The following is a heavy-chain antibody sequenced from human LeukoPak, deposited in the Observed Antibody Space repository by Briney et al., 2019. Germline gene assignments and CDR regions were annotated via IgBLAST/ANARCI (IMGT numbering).Heavy chain of an antibody. D-gene: IGHD3-10*01. CDR2: IYSGGST. V-gene: IGHV3-66*01. CDR1: GFTVSSNY. J-gene: IGHJ3*02. Sequence: GGSLRLSCAASGFTVSSNYMSWVRQAPGKGLEWVSVIYSGGSTYYADSVKGRFTISRDNSKNTLYLQMNSLRAEDTAVYYCARDWHGSGIYAFDIWGQGTMVTVSS. CDR3: ARDWHGSGIYAFDI.